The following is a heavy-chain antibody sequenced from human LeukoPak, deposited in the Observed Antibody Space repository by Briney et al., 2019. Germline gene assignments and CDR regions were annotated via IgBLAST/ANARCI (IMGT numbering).Heavy chain of an antibody. CDR1: GGSFSGYY. Sequence: SETLSLTCAVYGGSFSGYYWSWIRQPPGKGLEWIGEINHSGSTNYNPSLKSQVTISVDTSKNQFSLKLSSVTAADTAVYYCARLPIPYSSGWYGVLDYWGQGTLVTVSS. D-gene: IGHD6-19*01. J-gene: IGHJ4*02. CDR2: INHSGST. V-gene: IGHV4-34*01. CDR3: ARLPIPYSSGWYGVLDY.